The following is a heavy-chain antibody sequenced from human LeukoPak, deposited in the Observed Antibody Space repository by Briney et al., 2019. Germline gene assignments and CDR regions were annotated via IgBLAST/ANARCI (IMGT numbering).Heavy chain of an antibody. V-gene: IGHV3-23*01. D-gene: IGHD3-10*01. CDR1: GFTFSSYA. CDR3: AKAETLLWFGELFY. CDR2: ISGSGGST. J-gene: IGHJ4*02. Sequence: GGSLRLSCAASGFTFSSYAMNWVRQAPGKGLEWVSAISGSGGSTYYADSVKGRFTISRDNSKNTLYLQMNSLRAEDTAVYYCAKAETLLWFGELFYWGQGTLVTVSS.